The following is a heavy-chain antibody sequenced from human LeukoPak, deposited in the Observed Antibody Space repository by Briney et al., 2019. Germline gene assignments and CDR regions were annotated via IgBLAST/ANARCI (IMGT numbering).Heavy chain of an antibody. V-gene: IGHV1-69*13. D-gene: IGHD6-13*01. Sequence: ASVKVSCKASGYTFTGYYMHWVRQAPGQGLEWMGGIIPIFGTANYAQKFQGRVTITADESTSTAYMELSSLRSEDTAVYYCARDPTRLTSIAAANYYYYYMDVWGKGTTVTVSS. CDR3: ARDPTRLTSIAAANYYYYYMDV. J-gene: IGHJ6*03. CDR2: IIPIFGTA. CDR1: GYTFTGYY.